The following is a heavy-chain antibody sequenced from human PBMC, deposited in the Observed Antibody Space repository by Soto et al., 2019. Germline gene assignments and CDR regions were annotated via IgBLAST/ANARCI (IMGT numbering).Heavy chain of an antibody. V-gene: IGHV3-53*02. J-gene: IGHJ5*02. CDR2: IYSVGNT. CDR1: GFTVSNSY. CDR3: ASFTLTGNWFDP. D-gene: IGHD7-27*01. Sequence: EVQLVETGGGLIQPGGSLRLSCVASGFTVSNSYMSWVRQAPGKGLEWVSIIYSVGNTYYADSVKGRFTISRDNSKNTLFLQMNSLRAEDTAVYYCASFTLTGNWFDPWGKGTLVTVSS.